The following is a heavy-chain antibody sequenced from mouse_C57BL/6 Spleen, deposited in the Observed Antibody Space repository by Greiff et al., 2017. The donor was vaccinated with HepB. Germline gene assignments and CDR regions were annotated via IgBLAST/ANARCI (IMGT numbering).Heavy chain of an antibody. CDR3: ARGGSSVPFAY. Sequence: QVQLQQSGAELVRPGASVKVSCKASGYAFTNYLIEWVKQRPGQGLEWIGVINPGSGGTNYNEKFKGKATLTADKSSSTAYMQLSSLTSEDSAVYFCARGGSSVPFAYWGQGTLVTVSA. V-gene: IGHV1-54*01. CDR2: INPGSGGT. J-gene: IGHJ3*01. CDR1: GYAFTNYL. D-gene: IGHD3-2*02.